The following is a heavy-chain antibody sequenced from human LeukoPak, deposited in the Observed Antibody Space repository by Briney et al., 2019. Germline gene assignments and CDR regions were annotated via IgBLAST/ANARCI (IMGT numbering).Heavy chain of an antibody. Sequence: SETLSLTCAVYGGSFSGYYWSWIRQPPGKGLEWIGEINHSGSTNYNPSLKSRVAISVDTSKNQFSLKLSSVTAADTAVYYCARAHPTAAAASKTIDYWGQGTLVTVSS. V-gene: IGHV4-34*01. J-gene: IGHJ4*02. CDR1: GGSFSGYY. CDR2: INHSGST. D-gene: IGHD6-13*01. CDR3: ARAHPTAAAASKTIDY.